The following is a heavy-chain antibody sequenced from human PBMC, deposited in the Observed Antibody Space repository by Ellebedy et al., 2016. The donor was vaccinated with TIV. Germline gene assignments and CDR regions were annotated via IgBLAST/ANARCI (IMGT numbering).Heavy chain of an antibody. CDR1: GYRFTDYH. CDR3: ARGINGYERVFDW. V-gene: IGHV1-2*02. D-gene: IGHD5-12*01. J-gene: IGHJ4*02. CDR2: IITNSGGT. Sequence: AASVKVSCKASGYRFTDYHIHWVRQAPGQGLEWMGWIITNSGGTTYAQKFQGRVTMTRDTSISTAYMELNNLRSDDTAVYYCARGINGYERVFDWWGQGTLVTVS.